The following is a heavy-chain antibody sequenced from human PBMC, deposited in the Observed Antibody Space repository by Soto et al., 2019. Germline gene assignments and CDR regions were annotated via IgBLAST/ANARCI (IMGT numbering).Heavy chain of an antibody. V-gene: IGHV1-2*02. CDR3: ARDRQQQLHSGWYAQTALERYYYGMDV. J-gene: IGHJ6*02. D-gene: IGHD6-19*01. CDR1: GYTFTSYY. Sequence: ASVKVSCKASGYTFTSYYMHWVRQAPGQGLEWMGWINPNSGGTNYAQKFQGRVTMTRDTSISTAYMELSRLRSDDTAVYYCARDRQQQLHSGWYAQTALERYYYGMDVWGQGTTVTVSS. CDR2: INPNSGGT.